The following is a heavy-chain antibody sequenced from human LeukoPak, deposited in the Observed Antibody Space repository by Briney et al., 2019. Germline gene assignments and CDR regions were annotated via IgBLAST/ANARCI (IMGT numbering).Heavy chain of an antibody. CDR1: GGSISSSSYY. CDR3: ARPRRDCSSTSCAPTGNWFDP. Sequence: SETLSLTCTVSGGSISSSSYYWGWIRQPPGKGLEWIGSIYYSGSTYYNPSLKSRVTISVDTSKNQFSLKLSSVTAADTAVYYCARPRRDCSSTSCAPTGNWFDPWGQGTLVTVSS. V-gene: IGHV4-39*01. CDR2: IYYSGST. J-gene: IGHJ5*02. D-gene: IGHD2-2*01.